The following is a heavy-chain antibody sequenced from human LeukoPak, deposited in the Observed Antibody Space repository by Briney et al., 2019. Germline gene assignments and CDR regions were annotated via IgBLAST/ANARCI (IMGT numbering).Heavy chain of an antibody. CDR2: IKQDGSTK. J-gene: IGHJ4*02. V-gene: IGHV3-7*01. D-gene: IGHD1-26*01. CDR1: GFTFTNSW. Sequence: LSGGSLRLSCAASGFTFTNSWMAWVRQAPGKGLEWVANIKQDGSTKHYADSLKGRFTISRDNPKNSLYLQMNNLRADDTAVYYCTRDTDGSLDYWGQGILVTVAS. CDR3: TRDTDGSLDY.